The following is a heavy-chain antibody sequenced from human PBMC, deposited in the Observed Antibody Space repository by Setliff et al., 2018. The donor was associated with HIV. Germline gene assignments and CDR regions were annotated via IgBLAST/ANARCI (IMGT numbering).Heavy chain of an antibody. V-gene: IGHV3-74*01. CDR1: GFTFSSSW. Sequence: SGGSLRLSCAASGFTFSSSWMHWVRQAPGKGLVWVSRISNDGITTNYADSVKGRFTISRDNAKNTLYLQMNSLRAEDTAVYYCTTIVGFCSSTRCYSDYWGQGTLVTVSS. D-gene: IGHD2-2*01. J-gene: IGHJ4*02. CDR3: TTIVGFCSSTRCYSDY. CDR2: ISNDGITT.